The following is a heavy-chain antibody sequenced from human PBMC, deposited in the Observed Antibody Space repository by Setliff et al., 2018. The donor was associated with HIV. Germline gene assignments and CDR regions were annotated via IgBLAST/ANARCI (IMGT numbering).Heavy chain of an antibody. CDR1: EFTLSDHY. CDR3: TRHVDSGTYIDV. J-gene: IGHJ6*03. D-gene: IGHD5-18*01. Sequence: QTGGSLRLSCEASEFTLSDHYMDWVRQAPGKGPEWFGRIRPKRKSSTTEYAASVKGRFTISRDDSKNSLYLQMNSLKTEDTAVYYCTRHVDSGTYIDVWGRGTTVTVSS. CDR2: IRPKRKSSTT. V-gene: IGHV3-72*01.